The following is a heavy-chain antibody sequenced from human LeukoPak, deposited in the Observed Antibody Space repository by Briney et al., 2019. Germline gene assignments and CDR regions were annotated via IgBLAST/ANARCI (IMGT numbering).Heavy chain of an antibody. D-gene: IGHD5-12*01. CDR3: ARDRGYCDSESCYRFFDS. CDR2: ISHTGSPT. V-gene: IGHV3-48*02. J-gene: IGHJ4*02. Sequence: GGSLRLSCAASEFIFSSHSMNWVRQAPGKGLEWVAYISHTGSPTNYADSVKGRFTISRDNAKNSVYLQMNSLKDEDTAVYYCARDRGYCDSESCYRFFDSWDQGTLVTVSS. CDR1: EFIFSSHS.